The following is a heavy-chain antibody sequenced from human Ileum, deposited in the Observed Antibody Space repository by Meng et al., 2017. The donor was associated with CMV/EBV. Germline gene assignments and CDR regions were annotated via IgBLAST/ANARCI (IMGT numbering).Heavy chain of an antibody. J-gene: IGHJ4*02. CDR2: INQDGSIK. CDR3: ARDPGYSSFDY. V-gene: IGHV3-7*03. D-gene: IGHD6-13*01. Sequence: GESLKISCAASGFSFDSYWMSWVRQVPGQVPEFVANINQDGSIKSYLESVKGRFTISRYNPKSSFYLQMNNLRPEDTAVYYCARDPGYSSFDYWGQGKVVTVSS. CDR1: GFSFDSYW.